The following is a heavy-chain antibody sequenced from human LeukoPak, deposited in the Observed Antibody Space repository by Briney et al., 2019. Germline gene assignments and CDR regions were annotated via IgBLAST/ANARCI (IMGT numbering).Heavy chain of an antibody. V-gene: IGHV3-7*01. CDR1: GFTFSSYW. Sequence: GGSLRLSCAASGFTFSSYWMSWVRQAPGKGREWVANIKQDGSEKYYVNSVKGRFTISRDNAKNSLYLQMNSLRAEDTAVYYCAGMRRLAARLWYWFDPWGQGTLVTVSS. J-gene: IGHJ5*02. CDR3: AGMRRLAARLWYWFDP. D-gene: IGHD6-6*01. CDR2: IKQDGSEK.